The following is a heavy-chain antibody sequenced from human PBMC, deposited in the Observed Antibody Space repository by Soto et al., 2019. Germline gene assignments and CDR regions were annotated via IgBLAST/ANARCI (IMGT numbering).Heavy chain of an antibody. CDR1: GFSFSTYS. D-gene: IGHD3-3*01. V-gene: IGHV3-21*01. CDR2: IHSSSRYI. Sequence: EVQLVESGGGQVKPGGSLRLSCAASGFSFSTYSMNWVRQAPGKGLEWVSSIHSSSRYIYYADSVKGRFTISRDNAKNSLFLQMSSLRAEDTAVYYCARGSQNFWMREDAFDIWSQGTMVSVSS. J-gene: IGHJ3*02. CDR3: ARGSQNFWMREDAFDI.